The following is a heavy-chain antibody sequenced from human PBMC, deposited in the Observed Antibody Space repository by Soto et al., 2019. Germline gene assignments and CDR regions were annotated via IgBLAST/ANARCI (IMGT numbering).Heavy chain of an antibody. J-gene: IGHJ5*02. CDR3: ARDDGSCWFFEAA. Sequence: QVQLVQSGAEVKKPGSSVKVSCKASGGSISSFAISWVRQAPGQGLDWMGGIIPIFDSANYAQKFQGRVTINADASTSTVYMELSSLRSEDTAVYYCARDDGSCWFFEAAWGQGTLVTVSS. CDR2: IIPIFDSA. V-gene: IGHV1-69*12. CDR1: GGSISSFA. D-gene: IGHD6-19*01.